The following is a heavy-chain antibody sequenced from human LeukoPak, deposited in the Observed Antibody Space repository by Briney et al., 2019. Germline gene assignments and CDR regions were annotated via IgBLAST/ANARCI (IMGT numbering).Heavy chain of an antibody. V-gene: IGHV3-21*01. CDR3: AREDSSGWCAFDI. CDR1: GFTLSSYS. Sequence: GGSLRLSCAASGFTLSSYSMNWVRQAPGKGLEWVSSISSSSSYIYYADSVKGRFTISRDNAKNSLYLQMNSLRAEDTAVYYCAREDSSGWCAFDIWGQGTLVTVSP. D-gene: IGHD6-19*01. J-gene: IGHJ4*02. CDR2: ISSSSSYI.